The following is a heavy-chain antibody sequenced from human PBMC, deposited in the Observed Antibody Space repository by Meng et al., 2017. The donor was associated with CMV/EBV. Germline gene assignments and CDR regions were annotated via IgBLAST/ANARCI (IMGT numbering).Heavy chain of an antibody. D-gene: IGHD3-16*01. Sequence: ETLSLTCTVPGSSISSYVWSWIRQPAGKGLEWIGRIYSSGSTNYNPSLKSRVTMSVDTSKNQYSLQLNSVTAADTAVYYCASLGGGYWGQGTLVTVSS. CDR3: ASLGGGY. CDR1: GSSISSYV. J-gene: IGHJ4*02. CDR2: IYSSGST. V-gene: IGHV4-4*07.